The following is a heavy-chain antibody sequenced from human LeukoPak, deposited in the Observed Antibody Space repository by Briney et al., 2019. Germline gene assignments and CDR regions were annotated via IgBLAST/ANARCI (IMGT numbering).Heavy chain of an antibody. V-gene: IGHV3-49*04. J-gene: IGHJ4*02. Sequence: GGSLRLSCTTSGFTFGDYAMNWVRQAPGEGLEWVGFIRGKAAGGTTDYAASVKGRFTISGDDSKSIAYLQMNSLSTEDTAVYYCSRGLVRGVMNYWGQGTLVTVSS. CDR1: GFTFGDYA. D-gene: IGHD3-10*02. CDR3: SRGLVRGVMNY. CDR2: IRGKAAGGTT.